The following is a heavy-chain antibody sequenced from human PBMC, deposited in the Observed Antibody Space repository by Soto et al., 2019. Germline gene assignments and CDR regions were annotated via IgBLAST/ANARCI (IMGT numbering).Heavy chain of an antibody. CDR1: GFSLRTRGVA. CDR3: AHRPRGYAYYFDY. J-gene: IGHJ4*02. CDR2: IYWDEDK. Sequence: QITLKESGPTLVKPTQTLTLTCTFSGFSLRTRGVAVGCFRQPPGKALEWLALIYWDEDKWYSPSLKSRLTIADDTSKNQVVLTMTNVDPVDTATYYCAHRPRGYAYYFDYWGQGILVTVSS. D-gene: IGHD5-12*01. V-gene: IGHV2-5*02.